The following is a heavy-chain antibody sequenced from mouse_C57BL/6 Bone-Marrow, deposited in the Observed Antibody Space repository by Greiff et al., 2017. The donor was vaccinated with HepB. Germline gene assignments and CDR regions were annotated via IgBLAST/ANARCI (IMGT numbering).Heavy chain of an antibody. CDR1: GYSNTSDY. CDR2: ISYSGST. J-gene: IGHJ4*01. Sequence: EVKLVESGPGLAKPSQTLSLTCSVTGYSNTSDYWNWIRKFPGNKLEYMGYISYSGSTYYNPSLKSRISITRDTSKNQYYLQLNSVTTEDTATYYCARWGDGYSYAMDYWGQGTSVTVSS. V-gene: IGHV3-8*01. CDR3: ARWGDGYSYAMDY. D-gene: IGHD2-3*01.